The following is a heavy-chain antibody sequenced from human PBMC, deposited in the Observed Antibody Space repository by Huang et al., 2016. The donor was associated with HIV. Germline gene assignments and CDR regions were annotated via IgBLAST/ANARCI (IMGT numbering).Heavy chain of an antibody. CDR3: ARGRGDARGFLGLDF. CDR1: GGSFSGPN. J-gene: IGHJ4*02. V-gene: IGHV4-34*01. D-gene: IGHD3-16*01. Sequence: QVQLHQWGAGLLKPSETLSLTCAGYGGSFSGPNWTWIRQTPGKGLEWIGEINHSGRTNYSPSLNRRVTISLDTAKNQFSLRLRSVTAADTAVYYCARGRGDARGFLGLDFWGQGTLVTVSS. CDR2: INHSGRT.